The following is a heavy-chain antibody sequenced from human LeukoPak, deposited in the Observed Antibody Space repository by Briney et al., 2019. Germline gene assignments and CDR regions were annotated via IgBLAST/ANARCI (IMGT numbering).Heavy chain of an antibody. V-gene: IGHV4-59*12. CDR3: ARGGDTMIVAGFDY. Sequence: TSETLSLTCTVSGGSISSYYWSWIRQPPGKGLEWIGYIYYSGSTNYNPSLKSRVTISVDKSKNQFSLKLSSVTAADTAVYYCARGGDTMIVAGFDYWGQGTLVTVSS. D-gene: IGHD3-22*01. J-gene: IGHJ4*02. CDR1: GGSISSYY. CDR2: IYYSGST.